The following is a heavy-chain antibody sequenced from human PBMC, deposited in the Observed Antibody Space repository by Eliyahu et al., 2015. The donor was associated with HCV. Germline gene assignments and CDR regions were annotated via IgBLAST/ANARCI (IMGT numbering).Heavy chain of an antibody. J-gene: IGHJ6*03. Sequence: QVQLQQSGPGLVKPSQTLSLTCAISGDSVPSNSAAWNWIRQSPSRGLEWLGRTYYRSKWYNDYAVSVKSRITINPDTSKNQFSLQLNSVTPEDTAVYYCARAELLSSEVYYYYYMDVWGKGTTVTVSS. V-gene: IGHV6-1*01. CDR2: TYYRSKWYN. D-gene: IGHD1-26*01. CDR1: GDSVPSNSAA. CDR3: ARAELLSSEVYYYYYMDV.